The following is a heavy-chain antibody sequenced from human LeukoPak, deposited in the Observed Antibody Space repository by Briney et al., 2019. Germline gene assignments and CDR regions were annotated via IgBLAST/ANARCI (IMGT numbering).Heavy chain of an antibody. J-gene: IGHJ6*03. Sequence: SETLSLTCTVSGGSIRNYYWSWIRQPPGKGLEWIGYIYYSGSTNYNPSLKSRVTISVDTSKNQFSLKLSSVTAADTAVYYCAGRYYYGSGSSYYYYMDVWGKGTTVTISS. CDR3: AGRYYYGSGSSYYYYMDV. D-gene: IGHD3-10*01. CDR1: GGSIRNYY. CDR2: IYYSGST. V-gene: IGHV4-59*01.